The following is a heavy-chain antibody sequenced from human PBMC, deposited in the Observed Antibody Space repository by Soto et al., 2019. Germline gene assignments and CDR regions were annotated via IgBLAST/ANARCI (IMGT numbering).Heavy chain of an antibody. CDR1: GFTFSTYA. CDR3: ARWHDLILTPHSDD. CDR2: ISYDGSNK. V-gene: IGHV3-30*04. J-gene: IGHJ4*02. Sequence: QAQLVESGGGVVQPGRSLRLSCAASGFTFSTYAMHWVRQAPGKGLEWVAVISYDGSNKNYADSVKGRFTVSRDNSKKTMFLQMNSLRAEDTAVYYCARWHDLILTPHSDDWGQGALVTVSS. D-gene: IGHD3-3*01.